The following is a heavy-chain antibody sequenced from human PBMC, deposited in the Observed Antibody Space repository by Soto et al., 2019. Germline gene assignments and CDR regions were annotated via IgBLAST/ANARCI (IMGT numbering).Heavy chain of an antibody. V-gene: IGHV5-51*01. D-gene: IGHD3-16*02. CDR2: IYPGDSDT. CDR1: GYSFTSYW. Sequence: GESLKISCKGSGYSFTSYWIGWVRQMPGKGLEWMGIIYPGDSDTRYSPSFQGQVTISADKSISTAYLQWSSLKASDTAMYYCANAPRSCRYYYYGMDVWGQRTTVTVSS. CDR3: ANAPRSCRYYYYGMDV. J-gene: IGHJ6*02.